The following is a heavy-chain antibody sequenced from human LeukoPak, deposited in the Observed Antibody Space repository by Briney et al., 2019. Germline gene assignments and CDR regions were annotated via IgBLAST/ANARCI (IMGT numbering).Heavy chain of an antibody. D-gene: IGHD2-2*01. CDR2: IYPGDADT. V-gene: IGHV5-51*01. J-gene: IGHJ4*02. CDR1: GYRLTSSW. CDR3: GRTPEGWTSASCYLIY. Sequence: LGESLKISCKVSGYRLTSSWIGWVRQMPGKGLEWMGVIYPGDADTLYSPSFQGQITISADKSISTAYLQWSSLKASDTAMYYYGRTPEGWTSASCYLIYWGQGTLVTVSS.